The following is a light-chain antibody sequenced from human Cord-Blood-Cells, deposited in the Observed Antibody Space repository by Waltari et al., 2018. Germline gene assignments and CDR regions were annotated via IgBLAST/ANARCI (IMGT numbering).Light chain of an antibody. CDR3: QQYNSYPRT. V-gene: IGKV1-17*01. CDR2: KAS. Sequence: IQLTQSPSSLSASVGARVTITCRASQGFRNDLGWYQQKPGKAPKLLIYKASSLESGVPSRLSGSGSGTEFTLTISSLQPDDCATYYCQQYNSYPRTFGQGTKVEIQ. J-gene: IGKJ1*01. CDR1: QGFRND.